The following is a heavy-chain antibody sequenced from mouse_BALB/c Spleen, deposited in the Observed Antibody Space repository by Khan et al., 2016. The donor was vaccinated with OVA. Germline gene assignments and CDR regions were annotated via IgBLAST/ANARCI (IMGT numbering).Heavy chain of an antibody. Sequence: QVQLKQSGAELVRPGASVKLSCKTSGYIFTSYWIHWVKQRSGQGLEWIARIYPGTDNSYYNEKFKDKATLTADKSSSTAYMQLSSLKSEDSDVYLCAREEALYHFDHWGQGTTLTVSS. D-gene: IGHD3-2*02. CDR2: IYPGTDNS. CDR1: GYIFTSYW. V-gene: IGHV1-76*01. CDR3: AREEALYHFDH. J-gene: IGHJ2*01.